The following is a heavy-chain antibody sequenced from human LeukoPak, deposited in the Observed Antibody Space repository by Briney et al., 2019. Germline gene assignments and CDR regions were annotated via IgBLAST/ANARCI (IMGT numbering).Heavy chain of an antibody. CDR2: ISYDGSNK. J-gene: IGHJ4*02. CDR1: GFTFSIYA. CDR3: ARVRDSSGWYPFDYFDY. D-gene: IGHD6-19*01. V-gene: IGHV3-30-3*01. Sequence: GGSLRLSCAASGFTFSIYAMHWVRQAPGKGLEWVAVISYDGSNKYYADSVKGRFTISRDNSKNTLYLQMNSLRAEDTAVYYCARVRDSSGWYPFDYFDYWGQGTLVTVSS.